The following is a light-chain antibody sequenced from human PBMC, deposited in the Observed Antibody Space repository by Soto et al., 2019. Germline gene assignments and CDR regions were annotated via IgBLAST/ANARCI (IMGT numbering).Light chain of an antibody. CDR1: QSISGTY. V-gene: IGKV3-20*01. J-gene: IGKJ1*01. Sequence: DTVLTQSPGTLSLTSGGRATLSCRASQSISGTYLAWYQQKPGQAPRPLIYSASTRATGIPDRFSGSGSGTDFTLTISRLEPEDFAVYYCQHYGTSPSTFGRGTKV. CDR2: SAS. CDR3: QHYGTSPST.